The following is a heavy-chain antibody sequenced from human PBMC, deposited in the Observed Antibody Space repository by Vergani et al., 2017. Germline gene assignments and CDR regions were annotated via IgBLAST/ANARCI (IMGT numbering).Heavy chain of an antibody. Sequence: QLQLQESGPGLVKPSETLSLTCTVSGGPISSSSYYWGWIRQPPGKGLEWIGSIYYSGSTYYNPSLKSRVTISVDTSKNQFSLKLSSVTAADTAVYYCARSISSWYWDYWGQGTLVTVSS. J-gene: IGHJ4*02. CDR2: IYYSGST. CDR3: ARSISSWYWDY. CDR1: GGPISSSSYY. D-gene: IGHD6-13*01. V-gene: IGHV4-39*07.